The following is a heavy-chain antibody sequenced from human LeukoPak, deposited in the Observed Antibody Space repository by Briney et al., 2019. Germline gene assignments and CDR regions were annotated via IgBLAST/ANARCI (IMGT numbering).Heavy chain of an antibody. Sequence: GRSLLLSCAASGFTFSSYAMHGVRPAPGKGLEWVAVISYDGSNKYYADSVKGRFTISRDNSKNTLYLQMNSLRAEDTAVYYCARDFREDGDYVFDYWGQGTLVTVSS. D-gene: IGHD4-17*01. J-gene: IGHJ4*02. CDR2: ISYDGSNK. V-gene: IGHV3-30-3*01. CDR1: GFTFSSYA. CDR3: ARDFREDGDYVFDY.